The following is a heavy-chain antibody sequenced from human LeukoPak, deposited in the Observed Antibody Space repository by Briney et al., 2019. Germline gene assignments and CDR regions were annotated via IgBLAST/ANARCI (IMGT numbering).Heavy chain of an antibody. J-gene: IGHJ4*02. CDR2: ISYDGSNK. CDR1: GFTFSSYA. CDR3: ARAFGQLAYFDY. D-gene: IGHD6-13*01. Sequence: GGSLRLSCAASGFTFSSYAMHWVRQAPGKGLEWVAVISYDGSNKYYADSVKGRFTISRDNSKNTLYLQMNSLRAEDTSVYYCARAFGQLAYFDYWGQGTLVTVSS. V-gene: IGHV3-30*04.